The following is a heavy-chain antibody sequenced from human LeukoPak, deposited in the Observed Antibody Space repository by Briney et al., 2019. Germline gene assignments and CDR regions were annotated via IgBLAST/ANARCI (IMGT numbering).Heavy chain of an antibody. CDR3: AVLTVLITP. Sequence: ASVKVSCKASGYTFTSYDINWVRQATGQGLEWMGWMNPNSANTSYAQKFQGRDTITRNTSISTTYMELSSLRSEDTAVYYCAVLTVLITPWGQGTTVTVSS. J-gene: IGHJ6*02. CDR2: MNPNSANT. D-gene: IGHD3-16*01. V-gene: IGHV1-8*03. CDR1: GYTFTSYD.